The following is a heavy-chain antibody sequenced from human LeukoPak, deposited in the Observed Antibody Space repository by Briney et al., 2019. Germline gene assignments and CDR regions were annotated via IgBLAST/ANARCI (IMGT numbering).Heavy chain of an antibody. J-gene: IGHJ4*02. CDR2: IYYSGST. V-gene: IGHV4-39*01. CDR3: ARRIVVVPAAISDYFDY. D-gene: IGHD2-2*01. Sequence: PSETLSLTCTVSGGSISSSSYYWGWIRQPPGKGLEWIGSIYYSGSTYYNPSLKSRVTISVDTSKNQFSLKLSSVTAADTAVYYCARRIVVVPAAISDYFDYWGQGTLVTVSS. CDR1: GGSISSSSYY.